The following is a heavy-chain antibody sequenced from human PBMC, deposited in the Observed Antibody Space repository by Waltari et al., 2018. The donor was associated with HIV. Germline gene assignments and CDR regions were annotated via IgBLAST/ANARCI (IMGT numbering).Heavy chain of an antibody. V-gene: IGHV3-74*01. J-gene: IGHJ5*02. CDR3: ARIAYDSSGYGWFDP. CDR2: INGDGSTT. D-gene: IGHD3-22*01. CDR1: GFTFSSYW. Sequence: EVQLVESGGGLVQPGGSLRLSCAASGFTFSSYWMHWVRQAPGKGLVWVSRINGDGSTTSYADSVKGRFTISRDNAKNTRYLQMNSLRAEDTAVYYCARIAYDSSGYGWFDPWGQGTLVTVSS.